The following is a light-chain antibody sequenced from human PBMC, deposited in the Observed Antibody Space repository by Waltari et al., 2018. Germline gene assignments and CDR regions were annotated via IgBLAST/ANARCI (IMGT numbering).Light chain of an antibody. Sequence: DIQLTQSPSFLSASVGDRVTITCRASQGGISYLAWYQQKPGRAPKLLIYAASTLQSGVPSRFSGSGSGTECTLTISSLQPEDVATDYCQQLNSYSHTFGQGTKLEIK. V-gene: IGKV1-9*01. CDR2: AAS. J-gene: IGKJ2*01. CDR3: QQLNSYSHT. CDR1: QGGISY.